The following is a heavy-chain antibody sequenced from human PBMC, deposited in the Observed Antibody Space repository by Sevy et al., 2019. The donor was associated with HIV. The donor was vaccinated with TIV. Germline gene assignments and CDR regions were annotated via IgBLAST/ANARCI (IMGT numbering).Heavy chain of an antibody. CDR2: ISSSGGTI. Sequence: GGSLRLSCAASGFTFSNYYMSWIRQAPGKGLEWVSYISSSGGTIYYADSVKGRFTISRDNAKNSLYLQMNSLRAEDKAVYYCAKSTRIKIFGEVITAPYGMDVWGQGPTVTVSS. CDR1: GFTFSNYY. V-gene: IGHV3-11*01. D-gene: IGHD3-3*01. J-gene: IGHJ6*02. CDR3: AKSTRIKIFGEVITAPYGMDV.